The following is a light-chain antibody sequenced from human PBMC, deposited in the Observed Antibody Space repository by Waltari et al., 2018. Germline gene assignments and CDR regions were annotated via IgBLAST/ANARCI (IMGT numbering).Light chain of an antibody. CDR3: HQYDASPLT. V-gene: IGKV3-20*01. CDR1: QSVGKNY. Sequence: ENVLTQSPGTLSLSQGERATLSCRASQSVGKNYLAWHQQKHGQPPSPLIFEESRRASCVPARFSGSESGTDFPLTINGLEPEDFAVYYCHQYDASPLTFGGGTKVEI. J-gene: IGKJ4*01. CDR2: EES.